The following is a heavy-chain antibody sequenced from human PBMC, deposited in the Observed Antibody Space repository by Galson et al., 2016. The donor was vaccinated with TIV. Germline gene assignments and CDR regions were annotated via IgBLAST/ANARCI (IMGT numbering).Heavy chain of an antibody. Sequence: QSGAEAKKLGKSLTIFSMGSGCSCTNYWISWVRHRPGTGLEWQGRIDPSDSHTNYSQSLRGHVTISVDKAVSTTYLRWSSLKASDTAIYYCARRRFSSGYSGLYYFDYWGQGTLVTVSS. V-gene: IGHV5-10-1*01. CDR2: IDPSDSHT. CDR3: ARRRFSSGYSGLYYFDY. CDR1: GCSCTNYW. D-gene: IGHD5-12*01. J-gene: IGHJ4*02.